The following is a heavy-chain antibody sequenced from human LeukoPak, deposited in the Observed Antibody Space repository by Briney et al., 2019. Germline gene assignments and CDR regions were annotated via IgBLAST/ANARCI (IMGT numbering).Heavy chain of an antibody. V-gene: IGHV4-59*01. D-gene: IGHD6-19*01. CDR2: IYYSGST. J-gene: IGHJ4*02. Sequence: SETLSLTCTVSGGSISSYYWSWIRQPPGKGLEWIGYIYYSGSTNYNPSLKSRVTISVDTSKNQFSLKLSSVTAADTAVYYCAGGGWYYFYWGQGTLVTVSS. CDR1: GGSISSYY. CDR3: AGGGWYYFY.